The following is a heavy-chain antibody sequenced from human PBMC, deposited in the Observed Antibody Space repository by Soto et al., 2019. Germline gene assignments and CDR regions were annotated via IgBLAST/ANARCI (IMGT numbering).Heavy chain of an antibody. D-gene: IGHD2-2*01. CDR3: ARTLGYCSSTSCPGHYYGMDV. Sequence: QVQLVESGGGVVQPGRSLRLSCAASGFTFSSYGMHWVRQAPGKGLEWVAVIWYDRSNKYYADSVKGRFTISRDNSKNTLYLQMNSLRAEDTAVYYCARTLGYCSSTSCPGHYYGMDVWGQGTTVTVSS. CDR2: IWYDRSNK. CDR1: GFTFSSYG. J-gene: IGHJ6*02. V-gene: IGHV3-33*01.